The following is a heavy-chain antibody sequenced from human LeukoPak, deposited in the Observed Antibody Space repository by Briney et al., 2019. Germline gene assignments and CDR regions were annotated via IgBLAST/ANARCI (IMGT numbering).Heavy chain of an antibody. V-gene: IGHV4-4*02. CDR2: IYHSGST. Sequence: SETLSLTCAVSGGSISSSNWWSWVRQPPGKGLEWIGEIYHSGSTNYNPSLKSRVTISVDKSKNQFSLKLSSVTAADTAVYYCASYSSGGLVAATPGNYWGQGTLVTVSS. J-gene: IGHJ4*02. CDR1: GGSISSSNW. D-gene: IGHD2-15*01. CDR3: ASYSSGGLVAATPGNY.